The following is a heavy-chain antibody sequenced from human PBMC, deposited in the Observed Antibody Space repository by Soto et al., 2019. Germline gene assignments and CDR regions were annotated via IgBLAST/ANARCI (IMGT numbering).Heavy chain of an antibody. CDR1: GGSISSGGYY. V-gene: IGHV4-31*03. Sequence: SETLSLTCTVSGGSISSGGYYWSWIRQHPGKGLEWIGYIYYSGSTYYNPSLKSRVTISVDTSKNQFSLKLSSVTAADTAVYYCARDSLRIAARSHADYYYYYMDVWGKGTTVTVSS. CDR3: ARDSLRIAARSHADYYYYYMDV. D-gene: IGHD6-6*01. J-gene: IGHJ6*03. CDR2: IYYSGST.